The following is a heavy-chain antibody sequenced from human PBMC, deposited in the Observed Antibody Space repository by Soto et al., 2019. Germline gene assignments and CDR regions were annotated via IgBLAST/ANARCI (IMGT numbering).Heavy chain of an antibody. D-gene: IGHD5-18*01. V-gene: IGHV3-30*18. CDR3: AKDRRDGYTTCSRCYGVDV. CDR1: GFNFGAYG. Sequence: QVQLVESGGGVVQPGTSPRLACEASGFNFGAYGMHWVRQAPGKGLEWVAVISHDGTKTYYSDSVKGRFTVSRDNSKNMLYVQMVSLRPDDTAVYSCAKDRRDGYTTCSRCYGVDVWGQGTTVTVSS. J-gene: IGHJ6*02. CDR2: ISHDGTKT.